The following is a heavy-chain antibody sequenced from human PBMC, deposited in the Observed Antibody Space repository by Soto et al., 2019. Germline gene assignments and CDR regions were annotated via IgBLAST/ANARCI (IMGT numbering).Heavy chain of an antibody. CDR1: GASVNTGDYY. CDR3: VGTGTTDDF. CDR2: IFYRGDT. D-gene: IGHD1-7*01. V-gene: IGHV4-30-4*01. J-gene: IGHJ1*01. Sequence: VQLQGSGPGLVKPSQTLSLTCTVSGASVNTGDYYWSYIRQSPGKGLEWLGYIFYRGDTYYNPSLKSRATISLNTYRNQISLTLTSVTDADTAVYFCVGTGTTDDFWGQGTLVTVSS.